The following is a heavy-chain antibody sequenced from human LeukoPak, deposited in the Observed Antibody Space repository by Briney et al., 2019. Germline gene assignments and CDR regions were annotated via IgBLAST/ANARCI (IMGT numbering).Heavy chain of an antibody. Sequence: PGGSLRLSCAASGFTFSSYEMNWVRQAPGKGLEWVPYISSSGSTIYYADSVKGRFTISRDNAKNSLYLQMNSLRAEDTAVYYCASSPAAAGPWDPSDWFDPWGQGTLVTVSS. J-gene: IGHJ5*02. D-gene: IGHD6-13*01. CDR2: ISSSGSTI. CDR1: GFTFSSYE. CDR3: ASSPAAAGPWDPSDWFDP. V-gene: IGHV3-48*03.